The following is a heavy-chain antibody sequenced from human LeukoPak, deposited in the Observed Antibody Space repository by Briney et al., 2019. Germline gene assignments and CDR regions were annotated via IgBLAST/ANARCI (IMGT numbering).Heavy chain of an antibody. CDR1: GFTFSSYS. V-gene: IGHV3-30*18. D-gene: IGHD2-2*03. J-gene: IGHJ4*02. Sequence: GGSLRFSCAASGFTFSSYSMHWVRQAPGKGLEWVAVISYDGSNKYYADSVKGRFTISRDNSKNTLYLQMNSLRAEDTAVYYCAKDLDIVVVPAAEAENDYWGQGTLVTVSS. CDR2: ISYDGSNK. CDR3: AKDLDIVVVPAAEAENDY.